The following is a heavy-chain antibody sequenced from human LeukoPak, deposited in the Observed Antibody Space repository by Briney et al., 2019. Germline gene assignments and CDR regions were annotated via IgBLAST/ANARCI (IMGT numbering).Heavy chain of an antibody. V-gene: IGHV4-34*01. CDR3: ARGYYSRSFDY. D-gene: IGHD2-21*01. J-gene: IGHJ4*02. CDR2: INHSGST. Sequence: SETLSLTCAVYGGSFSGYYWSWIRQPPGKGLEWIGEINHSGSTNYNPSLKSRVTISVDTSKNQFSLKLSSVTAADTAVYYCARGYYSRSFDYWGRGTLVTVSS. CDR1: GGSFSGYY.